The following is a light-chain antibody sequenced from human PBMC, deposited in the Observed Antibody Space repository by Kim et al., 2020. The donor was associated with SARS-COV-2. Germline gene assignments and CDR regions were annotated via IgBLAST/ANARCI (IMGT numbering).Light chain of an antibody. CDR2: GAS. V-gene: IGKV3-20*01. CDR3: HHYGTSPFN. J-gene: IGKJ5*01. Sequence: EIVLTQSPGTLSLSPGEKVTLSCRASQTINNNYLAWYLQKPGQAPRLLIYGASYRAVGVPDRFSGSGSGTDFTLTISRLEPEDFAVYYCHHYGTSPFNFGQGTRPEIK. CDR1: QTINNNY.